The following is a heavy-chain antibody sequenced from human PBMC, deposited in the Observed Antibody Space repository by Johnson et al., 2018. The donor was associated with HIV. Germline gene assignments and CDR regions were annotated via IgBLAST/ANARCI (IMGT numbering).Heavy chain of an antibody. V-gene: IGHV3-23*04. CDR2: ISGSGGST. CDR1: GFPFSDNY. D-gene: IGHD3-22*01. CDR3: AGCESDSSGRGAFDI. J-gene: IGHJ3*02. Sequence: EVQLVESGGGVVQPGGSLRLSCAASGFPFSDNYMGWIRQTPGKGLEWVSAISGSGGSTYYADSVKGRFTISRDNSKTTLYLQMNSLRAEDTAVYYCAGCESDSSGRGAFDIWGQGTMVTVSS.